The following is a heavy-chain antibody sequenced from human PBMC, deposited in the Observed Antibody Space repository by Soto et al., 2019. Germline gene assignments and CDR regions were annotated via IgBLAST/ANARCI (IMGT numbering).Heavy chain of an antibody. CDR1: GFSLSTIGVG. Sequence: QITLKESGPTLVKPTQTLTLTCTFSGFSLSTIGVGVGWIRQPPGKALEWLALIYWDDDKRYSPYLKSRLTVTKDTSNTQVVLTMTNMDPVDTATYYCVQSRCGGDCLQSYSSHSYYGLDVWGQGTTVTVSS. J-gene: IGHJ6*02. CDR2: IYWDDDK. D-gene: IGHD2-21*02. CDR3: VQSRCGGDCLQSYSSHSYYGLDV. V-gene: IGHV2-5*02.